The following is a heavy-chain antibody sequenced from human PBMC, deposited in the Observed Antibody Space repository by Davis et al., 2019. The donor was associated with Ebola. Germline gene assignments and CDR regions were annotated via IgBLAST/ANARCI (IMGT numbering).Heavy chain of an antibody. Sequence: PSETLSLTCTVSGGSISSYYWSWIRQPPGKGLEWVGYIYYSGSTNYNPSLKSRVTMSVDTSKNQFSLKLTSVNAADTAVYYCARGVLLGDNWFDPWGQGTLVTVSS. CDR2: IYYSGST. CDR3: ARGVLLGDNWFDP. D-gene: IGHD2-21*01. J-gene: IGHJ5*02. V-gene: IGHV4-59*12. CDR1: GGSISSYY.